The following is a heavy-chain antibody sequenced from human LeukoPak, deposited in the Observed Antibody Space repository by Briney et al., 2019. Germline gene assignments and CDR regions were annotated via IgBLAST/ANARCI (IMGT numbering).Heavy chain of an antibody. CDR3: ARHPTLAIIDY. D-gene: IGHD3-3*01. V-gene: IGHV4-39*01. Sequence: SETLSLTCSLSGRSISCSRYHWGWIRKPRVKGLKWIGSIYYSGSPYYNPSLKSRDTISVDTSKNQFSLKLSSVTAADTVVYYCARHPTLAIIDYWGQGTLVTVSS. CDR2: IYYSGSP. CDR1: GRSISCSRYH. J-gene: IGHJ4*02.